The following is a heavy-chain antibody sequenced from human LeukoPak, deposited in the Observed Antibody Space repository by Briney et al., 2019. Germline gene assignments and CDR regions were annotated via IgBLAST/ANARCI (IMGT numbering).Heavy chain of an antibody. CDR2: INPNSGGT. J-gene: IGHJ4*02. CDR1: GYTFTGYY. CDR3: ARDLVGATGVDY. Sequence: ASVKVSCKASGYTFTGYYMHWVRQAPGQGLEWMGWINPNSGGTNYAQKFQGRVTMTKDTSISTAYMELSRLRSDDTAVYYCARDLVGATGVDYWGQGTLVTVSS. D-gene: IGHD1-26*01. V-gene: IGHV1-2*02.